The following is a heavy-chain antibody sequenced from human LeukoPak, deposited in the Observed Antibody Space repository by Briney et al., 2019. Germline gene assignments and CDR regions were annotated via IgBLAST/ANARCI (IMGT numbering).Heavy chain of an antibody. Sequence: SETLSLTCTVSGGSISSGGYYWSWIRQPPGKGLEWIGYIYHSGSTYYNPSLKSRVTISVDGSKNQFSLKLSSVTAADTAVYYCAVVPAAIHAFDIWGQGTMVTVSS. D-gene: IGHD2-2*01. CDR1: GGSISSGGYY. J-gene: IGHJ3*02. CDR3: AVVPAAIHAFDI. CDR2: IYHSGST. V-gene: IGHV4-30-2*01.